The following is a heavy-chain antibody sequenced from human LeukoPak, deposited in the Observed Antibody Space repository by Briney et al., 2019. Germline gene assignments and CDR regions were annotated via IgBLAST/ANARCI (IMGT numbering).Heavy chain of an antibody. CDR2: IYYSGST. Sequence: SETLSLTCTVSGGSISSSSYYWVWIRQPPGKGLEWIGSIYYSGSTYYNPSLKSRVTISVDTSSNQFSLKLSSVTAADTAVYYCARHHPDSSGWYNPSYYYYYYMDVWGKGTTVTVSS. J-gene: IGHJ6*03. CDR3: ARHHPDSSGWYNPSYYYYYYMDV. V-gene: IGHV4-39*01. CDR1: GGSISSSSYY. D-gene: IGHD6-19*01.